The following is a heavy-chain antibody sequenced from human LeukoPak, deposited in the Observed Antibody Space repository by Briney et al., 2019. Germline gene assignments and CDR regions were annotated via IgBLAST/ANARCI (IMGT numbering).Heavy chain of an antibody. CDR1: GGSISSSSYY. CDR3: AREQSNYPPHYYYYYMDV. Sequence: PSETLTLTCTVSGGSISSSSYYWGWIRQPPGKGLEWIGSIYYSGSTYYNPSLKSRVTISVDTSKNQFSLKLSSVTAADTAVYYCAREQSNYPPHYYYYYMDVWGKGTTVTVSS. V-gene: IGHV4-39*07. CDR2: IYYSGST. D-gene: IGHD4-11*01. J-gene: IGHJ6*03.